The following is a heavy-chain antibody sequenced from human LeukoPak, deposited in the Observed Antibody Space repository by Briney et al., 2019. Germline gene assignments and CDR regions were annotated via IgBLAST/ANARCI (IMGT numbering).Heavy chain of an antibody. V-gene: IGHV3-48*04. CDR3: ASSQGRSTTNLNWFDP. CDR1: GFTFSSYS. D-gene: IGHD2-2*01. Sequence: PGGSLRLSCAASGFTFSSYSMNWVRQAPGKGLEWVSYISSSSSTIYYADSVKGRFTISRDNAKNSLYLQMNSLRAEDTAVYYCASSQGRSTTNLNWFDPWGQGTLVTVSS. J-gene: IGHJ5*02. CDR2: ISSSSSTI.